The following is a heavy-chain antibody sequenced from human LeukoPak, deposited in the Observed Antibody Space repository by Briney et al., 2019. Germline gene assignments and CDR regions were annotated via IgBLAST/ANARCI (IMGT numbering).Heavy chain of an antibody. Sequence: GGSLRLSCAASGFTFSNYWMNWVRQVPGKGLEWVAPIKQDGGERYYVDSVEGRFTISRDNGKTSVYLQMNSLRADDTAVYYCARSRAAVVMGELMPSFYYGMDVWGQGTTVTVSS. CDR1: GFTFSNYW. J-gene: IGHJ6*02. CDR2: IKQDGGER. V-gene: IGHV3-7*03. CDR3: ARSRAAVVMGELMPSFYYGMDV. D-gene: IGHD3-16*01.